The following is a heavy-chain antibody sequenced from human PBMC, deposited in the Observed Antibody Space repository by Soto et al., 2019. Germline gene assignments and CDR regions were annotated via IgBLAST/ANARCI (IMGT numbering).Heavy chain of an antibody. D-gene: IGHD3-10*01. CDR3: AKNTIARGIAFDH. V-gene: IGHV3-23*01. CDR1: GFTFSSYA. CDR2: ISGSGGST. Sequence: PGGSLRLSCAASGFTFSSYAIRWVRQAPGKGLEWGSAISGSGGSTYYADSVKGRFTISRDNSKITLYLQMNSRRAQDTAVYYFAKNTIARGIAFDHWGQGTLVTVSS. J-gene: IGHJ4*02.